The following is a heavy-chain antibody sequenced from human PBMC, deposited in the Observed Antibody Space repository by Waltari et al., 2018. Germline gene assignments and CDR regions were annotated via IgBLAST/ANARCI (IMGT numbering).Heavy chain of an antibody. CDR1: GYSISSGYY. J-gene: IGHJ4*02. V-gene: IGHV4-38-2*01. D-gene: IGHD6-13*01. CDR2: IYHSGST. CDR3: ARHPSRIAVDY. Sequence: LSHTCAVSGYSISSGYYWGWIRQPPGKGLEWIGSIYHSGSTYYNPSLKSRVTISVDTSKNQFSLKLSSVTAADTAVYYCARHPSRIAVDYWGQGTLVTVSS.